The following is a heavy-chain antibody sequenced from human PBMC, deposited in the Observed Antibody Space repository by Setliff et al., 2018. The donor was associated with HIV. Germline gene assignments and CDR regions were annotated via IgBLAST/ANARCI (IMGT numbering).Heavy chain of an antibody. D-gene: IGHD3-10*01. CDR1: AYSISSHYY. CDR3: ASFHSSYGLGVFDH. V-gene: IGHV4-38-2*01. Sequence: PSETLSLTCAVSAYSISSHYYWGWIRQPPGKVLEWIGTIYHSGSTYYSTSLKSRVTISVDTSKNQFSLKLSSVTAADTAVYYCASFHSSYGLGVFDHWGQGIQVTVSS. J-gene: IGHJ4*02. CDR2: IYHSGST.